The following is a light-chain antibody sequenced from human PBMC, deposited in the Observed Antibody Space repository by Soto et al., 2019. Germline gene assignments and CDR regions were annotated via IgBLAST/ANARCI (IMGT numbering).Light chain of an antibody. CDR2: AAS. V-gene: IGKV1-39*01. J-gene: IGKJ2*01. CDR3: QQSYTTPPYS. Sequence: IPMTQSPSSLSASVGDRVTITCRASQSIGNFLNWYQQRPGKAPKLLISAASSLESGVPSRFTARASGTEFTLTISSLQPEDSATYYCQQSYTTPPYSFGQGTKLEIK. CDR1: QSIGNF.